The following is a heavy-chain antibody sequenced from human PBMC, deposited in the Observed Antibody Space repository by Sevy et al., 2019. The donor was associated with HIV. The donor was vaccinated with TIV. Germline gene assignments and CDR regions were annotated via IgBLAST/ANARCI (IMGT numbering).Heavy chain of an antibody. D-gene: IGHD2-2*01. Sequence: GGSLRLSCAASGFTFSSYAMHWVRQAPGKGLEWVAVISYDGSNKYYADSVKGRFTISRDNSKNTLYLQMNSLRAEDTAVYYCARVGGAVVPAAYDAFDIWGQGTMVTVSS. J-gene: IGHJ3*02. CDR3: ARVGGAVVPAAYDAFDI. CDR1: GFTFSSYA. CDR2: ISYDGSNK. V-gene: IGHV3-30*04.